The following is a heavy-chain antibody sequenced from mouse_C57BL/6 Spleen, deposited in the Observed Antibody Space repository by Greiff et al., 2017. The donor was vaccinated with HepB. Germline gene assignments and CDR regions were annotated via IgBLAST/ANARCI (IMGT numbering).Heavy chain of an antibody. Sequence: VQLQQPGAELVKPGASVKLSCKASGYTFTSYWMHWVKQRPGQGLEWIGMIHPNSGSTNYNEKFKSKATLTVDKSSSTAYMQLSSLTSEDSAVYYCARVTTVVATRYAMDYWGQGTSVTVSS. J-gene: IGHJ4*01. CDR2: IHPNSGST. V-gene: IGHV1-64*01. CDR1: GYTFTSYW. CDR3: ARVTTVVATRYAMDY. D-gene: IGHD1-1*01.